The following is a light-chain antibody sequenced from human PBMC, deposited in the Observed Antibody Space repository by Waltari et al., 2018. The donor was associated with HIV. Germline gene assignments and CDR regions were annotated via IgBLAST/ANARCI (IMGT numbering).Light chain of an antibody. CDR1: QSVRSN. CDR3: QQYNNWPPYT. V-gene: IGKV3-15*01. J-gene: IGKJ2*01. CDR2: GTS. Sequence: IVMTQSPATRSVSPGERATLSCRASQSVRSNLAWYQQKPGQAPRLLIYGTSTRATGIPARFSGSGSGTEFTLTISSLQSEDFAFYYCQQYNNWPPYTFGQGTKLEIK.